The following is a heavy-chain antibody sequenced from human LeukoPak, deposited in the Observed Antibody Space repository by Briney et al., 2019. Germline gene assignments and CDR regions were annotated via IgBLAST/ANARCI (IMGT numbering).Heavy chain of an antibody. CDR2: ISSSGSTI. V-gene: IGHV3-11*01. D-gene: IGHD6-13*01. CDR1: GFTFSDYY. CDR3: ARHFSSWYSGGNYYYYYMDV. J-gene: IGHJ6*03. Sequence: GGSLRLSCAASGFTFSDYYMSWIRQAPGKGLEWVSYISSSGSTIYYADSVKGRFTISRDNAKNSLYLQMNSLRAEDTAVYYCARHFSSWYSGGNYYYYYMDVWGKGTTVTISS.